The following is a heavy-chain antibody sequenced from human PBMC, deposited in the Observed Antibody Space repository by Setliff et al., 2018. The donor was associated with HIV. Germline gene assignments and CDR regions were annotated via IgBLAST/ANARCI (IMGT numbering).Heavy chain of an antibody. Sequence: ASVKVSCKASGYTFTSYAMHWVRQAPGQRLEWMGWINAGNGNTKYSQKFQGRVTITRDTSASTAYMELSSLRSEDSAVYYCARGIRSSGVDYWGQGTLVTVSS. CDR2: INAGNGNT. CDR1: GYTFTSYA. D-gene: IGHD2-15*01. J-gene: IGHJ4*02. CDR3: ARGIRSSGVDY. V-gene: IGHV1-3*01.